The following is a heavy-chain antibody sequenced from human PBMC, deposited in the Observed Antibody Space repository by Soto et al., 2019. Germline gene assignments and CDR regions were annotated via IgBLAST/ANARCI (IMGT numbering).Heavy chain of an antibody. CDR1: GFTFSSYA. CDR3: AKGIISTSEARYGSGSYTAGYFDY. CDR2: ISGSGGST. Sequence: GGSLRLSCAASGFTFSSYAMSWVRQAPGKGLEWVSAISGSGGSTYYADSVKGRFTISRDNSKNTLYLQMNSLRAEDTAVYYCAKGIISTSEARYGSGSYTAGYFDYWGQGTLVTVSS. D-gene: IGHD3-10*01. J-gene: IGHJ4*02. V-gene: IGHV3-23*01.